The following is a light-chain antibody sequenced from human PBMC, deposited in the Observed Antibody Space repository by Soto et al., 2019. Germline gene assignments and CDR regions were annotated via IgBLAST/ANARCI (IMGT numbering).Light chain of an antibody. V-gene: IGKV1-39*01. CDR2: AAS. J-gene: IGKJ2*01. Sequence: DIPMTQSPSSLSASVGDRVTITCRASQNIDNFLNWYQQKPGKAPKLLISAASSLQNGVPTRFSGSSAGTDFPLTISSLRPEDFATYRCPQCFTVPPLGQGTLVEMK. CDR3: PQCFTVPP. CDR1: QNIDNF.